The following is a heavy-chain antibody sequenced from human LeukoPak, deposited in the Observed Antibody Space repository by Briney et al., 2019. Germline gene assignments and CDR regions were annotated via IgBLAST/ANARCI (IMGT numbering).Heavy chain of an antibody. CDR1: GGSFSGYY. D-gene: IGHD1-26*01. CDR3: ASLGGNSGSYYRDWFDP. V-gene: IGHV4-34*01. Sequence: SETLSLTCAVYGGSFSGYYWSWIRQPPGKGLEWIGEINHSGSTNYNPSLKSRVTISVDTSKNQFSLKLSSVTAADTAVYYCASLGGNSGSYYRDWFDPWGQGTLVTVSS. J-gene: IGHJ5*02. CDR2: INHSGST.